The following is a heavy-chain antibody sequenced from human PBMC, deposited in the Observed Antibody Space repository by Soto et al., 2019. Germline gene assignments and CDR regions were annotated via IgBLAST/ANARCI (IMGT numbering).Heavy chain of an antibody. Sequence: KTSETLSLTCSVSGGSMSKFYWSWIRKTAGKGLEWMGRVYATGTSDYNPSLRSRIAMSVDISKKTFSLRLRSVTAADTGVYYCVRDGSKTLRDCFDPWGQGILVTSPQ. D-gene: IGHD4-17*01. J-gene: IGHJ5*02. CDR3: VRDGSKTLRDCFDP. CDR1: GGSMSKFY. CDR2: VYATGTS. V-gene: IGHV4-4*07.